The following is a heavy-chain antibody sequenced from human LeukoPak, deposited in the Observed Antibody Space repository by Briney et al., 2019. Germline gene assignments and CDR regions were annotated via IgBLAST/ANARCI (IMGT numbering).Heavy chain of an antibody. J-gene: IGHJ4*02. D-gene: IGHD3-22*01. CDR2: ISSSGSTI. Sequence: PGGSLRLSCAASGFTSSSYEMNWVRQAPGKGLEWVSYISSSGSTIYYADSVKGRFTISRDNAKNSLYLQMNSLRAEDTAVYYCARHVVGVGFDYWGQGTLVTVSS. CDR3: ARHVVGVGFDY. V-gene: IGHV3-48*03. CDR1: GFTSSSYE.